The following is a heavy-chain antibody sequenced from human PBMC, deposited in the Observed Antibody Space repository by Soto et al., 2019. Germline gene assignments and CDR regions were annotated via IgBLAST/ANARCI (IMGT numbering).Heavy chain of an antibody. CDR2: IYPGDSDT. V-gene: IGHV5-51*01. CDR3: AGGGVRGVITRTRDYYGMDV. Sequence: PGECLKISCKASGYSFTTYWIGWVRQMPGKGLEWMGIIYPGDSDTRYSPSFQGQVTISADKSISTAYLQWSSLKASDTAMYYCAGGGVRGVITRTRDYYGMDVWGQGTTVTVSS. CDR1: GYSFTTYW. D-gene: IGHD3-10*01. J-gene: IGHJ6*02.